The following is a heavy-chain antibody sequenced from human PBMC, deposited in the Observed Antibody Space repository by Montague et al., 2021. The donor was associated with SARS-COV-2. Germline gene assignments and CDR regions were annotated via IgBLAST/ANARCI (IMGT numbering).Heavy chain of an antibody. CDR1: GDSVSSNTVA. CDR3: ARDSEYSIGY. Sequence: CAISGDSVSSNTVAWNWFRQSPSRGLEWLGRTYYRSKWYNDYAVSMQSRVTINPDTSKNQFSLHVNSETPEDTAVYYCARDSEYSIGYWGQGLLVTVSS. CDR2: TYYRSKWYN. D-gene: IGHD6-6*01. V-gene: IGHV6-1*01. J-gene: IGHJ4*02.